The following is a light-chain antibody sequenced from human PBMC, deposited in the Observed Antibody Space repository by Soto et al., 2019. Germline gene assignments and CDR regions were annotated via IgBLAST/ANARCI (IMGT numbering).Light chain of an antibody. CDR1: QEITNH. Sequence: DIQMTQSPSPLSASVGDRVTITCQASQEITNHLNWYQFKPGKPPKLLIFDASHLQSGVPVRFSGSGSQTLFTFTISSLQPEDIAAYYCQQYEDLPLTFGGGTKVDIK. V-gene: IGKV1-33*01. J-gene: IGKJ4*01. CDR3: QQYEDLPLT. CDR2: DAS.